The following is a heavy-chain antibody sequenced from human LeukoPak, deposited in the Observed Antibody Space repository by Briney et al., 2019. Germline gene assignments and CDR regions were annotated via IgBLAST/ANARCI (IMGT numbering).Heavy chain of an antibody. Sequence: GGSLRLSCAASGIAFSSYWMHWVRQVPGKGLVWVSHISNDGNNINYADSVKGRFTISRDNAKNTLYLQMNSLRAEDTAVYLCVRESFTGCGSYAYWGQGTLVTVSS. CDR1: GIAFSSYW. CDR3: VRESFTGCGSYAY. J-gene: IGHJ4*02. CDR2: ISNDGNNI. V-gene: IGHV3-74*01. D-gene: IGHD1-26*01.